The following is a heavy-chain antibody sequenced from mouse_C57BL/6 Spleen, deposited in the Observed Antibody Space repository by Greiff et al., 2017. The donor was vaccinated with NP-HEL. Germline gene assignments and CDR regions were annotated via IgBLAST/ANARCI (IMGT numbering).Heavy chain of an antibody. CDR2: ISGGGGNT. J-gene: IGHJ4*01. Sequence: DVKLVESGGGLAKPGGSLKLSCAASGFTFSSYTMSWVRQTPEKRLEWVATISGGGGNTYYPDSVKGRFTISRDNAKNTLYLQMSSLRSEDTALYYCARQTTVVSMDYWGQGTSVTVSS. CDR3: ARQTTVVSMDY. CDR1: GFTFSSYT. D-gene: IGHD1-1*01. V-gene: IGHV5-9*01.